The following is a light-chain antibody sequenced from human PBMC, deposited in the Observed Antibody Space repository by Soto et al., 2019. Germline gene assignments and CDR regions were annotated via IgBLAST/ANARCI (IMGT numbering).Light chain of an antibody. V-gene: IGKV3-15*01. CDR1: QSVSSN. CDR3: QQYNNWPRT. CDR2: GAS. J-gene: IGKJ1*01. Sequence: EIVMTQSPATLSVSPGERATLSCRASQSVSSNLAWYQQKPGQAPRLLIYGASTRATGISARFSGSGSGTEFTLTISSLQCEDFAVYYCQQYNNWPRTFGQGTKVEIK.